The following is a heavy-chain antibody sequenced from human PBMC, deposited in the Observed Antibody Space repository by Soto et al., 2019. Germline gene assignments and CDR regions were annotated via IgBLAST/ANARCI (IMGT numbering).Heavy chain of an antibody. J-gene: IGHJ4*02. D-gene: IGHD3-22*01. CDR3: ARVSYFDGGGFYYYFDY. V-gene: IGHV4-30-4*01. CDR2: IYYSGST. Sequence: SETLSLTCTVSGGSISSGDYYWSWIRQPPGKGLEWIGYIYYSGSTYYNPSLKSRVTISIDTSKNQFSLKLSSVTAADEAVYYCARVSYFDGGGFYYYFDYWGQGTLVTVSS. CDR1: GGSISSGDYY.